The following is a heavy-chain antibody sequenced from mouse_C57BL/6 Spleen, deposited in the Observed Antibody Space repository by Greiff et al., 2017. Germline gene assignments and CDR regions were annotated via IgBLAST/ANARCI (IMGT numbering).Heavy chain of an antibody. V-gene: IGHV2-6*01. Sequence: VKVEESGPGLVAPSQSLSITCTVSGFSLTSYGVDWVRQSPGKGLEWLGVIWGVGSTNYNSALKSRLSISKDNSKSQVFLKMNSLQTDDTAMYXCAGVYYGYAMDYWGQGTSVTVSS. CDR1: GFSLTSYG. CDR3: AGVYYGYAMDY. J-gene: IGHJ4*01. D-gene: IGHD2-1*01. CDR2: IWGVGST.